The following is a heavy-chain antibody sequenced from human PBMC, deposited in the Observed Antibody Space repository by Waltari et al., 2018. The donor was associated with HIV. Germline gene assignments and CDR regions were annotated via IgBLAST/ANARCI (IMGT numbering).Heavy chain of an antibody. Sequence: EVQLVESGGDLVQPGGSLRLSCAASGFTFTSYWMHWVRQAPGKGLVWGSRINREGTRTSYADAVKGRFTISRDNAKNTLYLQMNSLRAEDTAVYYCARAGKGLGCWGQGTLVTVSS. CDR3: ARAGKGLGC. J-gene: IGHJ4*02. CDR2: INREGTRT. V-gene: IGHV3-74*01. CDR1: GFTFTSYW. D-gene: IGHD3-16*01.